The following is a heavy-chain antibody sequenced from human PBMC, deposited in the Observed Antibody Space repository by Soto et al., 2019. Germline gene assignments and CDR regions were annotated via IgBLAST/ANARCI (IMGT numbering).Heavy chain of an antibody. CDR1: GGTFSGHA. CDR3: ARGPNWGYRFDS. CDR2: LMPLFGTT. Sequence: QVQLVQSGAEVKKPGSSVKVSCEASGGTFSGHAISWVRQAPGQGPEWMGGLMPLFGTTQHAQKFQDRLTITADKSTSTAYMALTSLRVEDTAIYYCARGPNWGYRFDSWGQGTLVTVSS. V-gene: IGHV1-69*06. J-gene: IGHJ4*02. D-gene: IGHD7-27*01.